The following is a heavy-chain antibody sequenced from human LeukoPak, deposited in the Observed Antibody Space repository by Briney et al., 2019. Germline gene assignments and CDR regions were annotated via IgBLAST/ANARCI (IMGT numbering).Heavy chain of an antibody. Sequence: GGSLRLSCAASGFTFSSYWMHWVRQAPGKGLVWVSRINPDGSSTNYADSVKGRFTVSRDNAKNTLYLQMNSLRAEDTAVYYCARLYDFWSGYYPGDAFDIWGQGTMVTVSS. CDR2: INPDGSST. D-gene: IGHD3-3*01. CDR1: GFTFSSYW. CDR3: ARLYDFWSGYYPGDAFDI. J-gene: IGHJ3*02. V-gene: IGHV3-74*01.